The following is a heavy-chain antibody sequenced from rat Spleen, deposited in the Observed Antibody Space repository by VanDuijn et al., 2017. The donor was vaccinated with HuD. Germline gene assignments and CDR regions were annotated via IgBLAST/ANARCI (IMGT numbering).Heavy chain of an antibody. D-gene: IGHD4-3*01. J-gene: IGHJ2*01. CDR2: ISYDGSST. V-gene: IGHV5-31*01. Sequence: EVQLVESGGGLVQPGGSLKLSCVASGFTFNNYWMTWIRQAPGKGLEWVATISYDGSSTYYRDSVKGRFTISRDNAKSTLYLQMDSLRSEDTATYYCARQTGYDCFDYWGQGVMVTVSS. CDR3: ARQTGYDCFDY. CDR1: GFTFNNYW.